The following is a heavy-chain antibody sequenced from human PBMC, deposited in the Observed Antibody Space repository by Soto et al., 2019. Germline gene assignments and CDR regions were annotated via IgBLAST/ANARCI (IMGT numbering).Heavy chain of an antibody. J-gene: IGHJ6*02. D-gene: IGHD1-26*01. V-gene: IGHV4-31*03. CDR1: GGSISSGGYY. CDR2: IYYSGST. Sequence: SETLSLTCTVSGGSISSGGYYWSWIRQHPGKGLEWIGYIYYSGSTYYNPSLKSRVTISVDTSKNQFSLKLSSVTAADTAVYYCARDYGGATTYYHYGMDVWGQGTTVTVSS. CDR3: ARDYGGATTYYHYGMDV.